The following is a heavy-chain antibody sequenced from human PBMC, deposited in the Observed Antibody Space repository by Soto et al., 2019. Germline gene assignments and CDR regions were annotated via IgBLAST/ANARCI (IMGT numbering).Heavy chain of an antibody. CDR2: ISYNERRL. V-gene: IGHV3-30*09. J-gene: IGHJ2*01. CDR1: GFKFKLYA. Sequence: GGSLRLSCTASGFKFKLYAMHWVRQAPGKGLEWVAVISYNERRLNFADSVRGRFAISRDNSRNTVDLQMDSLKSEDTAIYYFRRGDPVEGVSPFDVWGRGTRVTFSS. CDR3: RRGDPVEGVSPFDV. D-gene: IGHD3-9*01.